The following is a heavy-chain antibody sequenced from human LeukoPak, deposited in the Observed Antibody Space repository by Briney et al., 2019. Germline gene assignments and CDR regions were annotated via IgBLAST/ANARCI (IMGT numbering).Heavy chain of an antibody. CDR3: ARGRGSSGYYHEGEWFDP. CDR1: GGSITPYY. J-gene: IGHJ5*02. CDR2: IFYSGST. V-gene: IGHV4-59*01. Sequence: SETLSLTCSVSGGSITPYYWSWIRHPPGKGLEWIGYIFYSGSTNFNPSLKSRVTMSVDTSKNQFSLNLSSVTAADTAVYYCARGRGSSGYYHEGEWFDPWGQGTLVTVSS. D-gene: IGHD3-22*01.